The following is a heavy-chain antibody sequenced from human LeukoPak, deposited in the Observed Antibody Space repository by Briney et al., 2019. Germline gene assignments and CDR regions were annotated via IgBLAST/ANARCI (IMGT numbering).Heavy chain of an antibody. J-gene: IGHJ6*03. CDR1: GFTFSTYW. D-gene: IGHD3-10*02. Sequence: PGGSLRLSCAASGFTFSTYWMTWVRQAPGKGLEWVANIKPDGSQIYYVDSVKGRFTISRDNAKNSLYLQMNSLSAEDTAFYYCAKEELRRITMWGYMDVWGKGTTVTISS. V-gene: IGHV3-7*01. CDR2: IKPDGSQI. CDR3: AKEELRRITMWGYMDV.